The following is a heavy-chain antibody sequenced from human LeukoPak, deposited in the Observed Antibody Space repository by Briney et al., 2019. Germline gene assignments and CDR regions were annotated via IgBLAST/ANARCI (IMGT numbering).Heavy chain of an antibody. V-gene: IGHV4-30-4*01. CDR3: ARASSDYVWGSYRSMGVDY. CDR1: GGSISSGDYY. CDR2: IYYSGST. J-gene: IGHJ4*02. Sequence: SETLSLTCTVSGGSISSGDYYWSWIRQPPGKGLEWIGYIYYSGSTYYNPSLKSRVTISVDTSKNQFSLKLSSVTAADTAVYYCARASSDYVWGSYRSMGVDYWGQGTLVTVSS. D-gene: IGHD3-16*02.